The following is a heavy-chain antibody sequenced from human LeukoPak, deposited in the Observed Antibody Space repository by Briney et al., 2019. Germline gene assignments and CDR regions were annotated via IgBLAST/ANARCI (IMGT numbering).Heavy chain of an antibody. D-gene: IGHD1-14*01. Sequence: SVKVSCKASGGTFSSYAISWVRQAPGQGLEWMGGIIPIFGTANYAQKFQGRVTITADESTSTAYMELSSLRSEDTAVYYCAREGRDPESDYYYGMDVWGQGTTVTVSS. CDR3: AREGRDPESDYYYGMDV. CDR2: IIPIFGTA. CDR1: GGTFSSYA. J-gene: IGHJ6*02. V-gene: IGHV1-69*01.